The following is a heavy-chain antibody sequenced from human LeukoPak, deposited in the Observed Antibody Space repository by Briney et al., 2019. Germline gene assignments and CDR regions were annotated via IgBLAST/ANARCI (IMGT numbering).Heavy chain of an antibody. Sequence: PSETLSLTCTVYGGSISSSSYYWGWIRQPAGKGLEWIVSIYYSGSTYYNPSLKCRVTISVDTSKNQFSLKLSSVTAADTAVYYCARDCSGASCYDYWGQGTLVTVSS. CDR1: GGSISSSSYY. V-gene: IGHV4-39*07. J-gene: IGHJ4*02. CDR2: IYYSGST. CDR3: ARDCSGASCYDY. D-gene: IGHD2-15*01.